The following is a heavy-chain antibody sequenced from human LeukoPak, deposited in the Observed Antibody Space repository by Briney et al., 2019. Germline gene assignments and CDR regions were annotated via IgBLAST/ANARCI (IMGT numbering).Heavy chain of an antibody. CDR1: GFTFDDYA. V-gene: IGHV3-9*01. J-gene: IGHJ4*02. CDR2: ISWNSGNI. Sequence: PGGSLRLSCAASGFTFDDYAMHWVRQAPGKGLEWVSSISWNSGNIDYADSVKGRFTISRDNAKNSLYLQMNSLRDEDTAFYYCAKDSTRGQTTVTTGWYFDYWGQGTLVTVSS. CDR3: AKDSTRGQTTVTTGWYFDY. D-gene: IGHD4-17*01.